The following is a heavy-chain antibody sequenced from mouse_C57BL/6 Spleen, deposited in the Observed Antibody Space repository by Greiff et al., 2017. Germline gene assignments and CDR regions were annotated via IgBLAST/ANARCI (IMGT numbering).Heavy chain of an antibody. CDR1: GYTFTSYW. D-gene: IGHD1-1*01. V-gene: IGHV1-55*01. CDR2: IYPGSGST. Sequence: VQLKQPGAELVKPGASVQMSCKASGYTFTSYWITWVKQRPGQGLEWIGDIYPGSGSTNYNEKFKSKATLTVDTSSSTAYMQHSSLTSEDSAVYYCARGDYYGSSYIYYAMDYWGQGTSVTVSS. CDR3: ARGDYYGSSYIYYAMDY. J-gene: IGHJ4*01.